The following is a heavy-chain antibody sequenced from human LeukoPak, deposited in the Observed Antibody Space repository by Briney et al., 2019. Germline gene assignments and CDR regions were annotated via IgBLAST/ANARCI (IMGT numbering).Heavy chain of an antibody. V-gene: IGHV4-30-2*06. Sequence: SQTLSLTCAVSGGSISSGGYSWSWIRQSPGKGLEWIGYIYHSGSTYYNPSLKSRVTMSVDRSKNQFSLKLNSVTAADTAVYYCARGGGYQLLPIDYWGQGTLVTVSS. CDR3: ARGGGYQLLPIDY. J-gene: IGHJ4*02. CDR2: IYHSGST. CDR1: GGSISSGGYS. D-gene: IGHD2-2*01.